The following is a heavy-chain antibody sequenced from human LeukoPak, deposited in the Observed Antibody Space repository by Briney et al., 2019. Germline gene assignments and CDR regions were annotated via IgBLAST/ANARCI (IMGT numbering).Heavy chain of an antibody. Sequence: PVASVKVSCKASGYTFTGYYMHWVRQAPGQGLEWMGWINLNSGGTNYAQKFQGRVTMTRDTSISTAYVELSRLRSDDTAVYYCARAAYYYDSSGYYGYWGQGTLVTVSS. CDR2: INLNSGGT. J-gene: IGHJ4*02. V-gene: IGHV1-2*02. CDR1: GYTFTGYY. D-gene: IGHD3-22*01. CDR3: ARAAYYYDSSGYYGY.